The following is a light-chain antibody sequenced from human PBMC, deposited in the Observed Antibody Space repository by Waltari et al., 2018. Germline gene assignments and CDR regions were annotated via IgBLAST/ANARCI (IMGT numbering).Light chain of an antibody. V-gene: IGKV1-39*01. CDR1: QSISSY. Sequence: DIQMTQSPSSLSASGGDRVTITCRASQSISSYLNWYQQKPGKAPKLLIYAASSLQSGVPSRFSGSGSWTDFTLTISSLQPEDFATYYCQQSYSTPPTFGQGTKLEIK. CDR2: AAS. CDR3: QQSYSTPPT. J-gene: IGKJ2*01.